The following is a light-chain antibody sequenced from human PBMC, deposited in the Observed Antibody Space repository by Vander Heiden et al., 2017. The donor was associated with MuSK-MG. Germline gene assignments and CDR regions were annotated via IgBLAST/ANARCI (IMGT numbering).Light chain of an antibody. CDR2: GAS. V-gene: IGKV3-15*01. CDR3: QQYNNGSPWT. Sequence: EIVMTQSPATLSVSPGERATLSCRASQSVSSNLAWYQQKPGQAPRLLIYGASTRATAIPARFSGSGSGTEFTLTISSLQSEDFAVYYCQQYNNGSPWTFGQGTKVEIK. CDR1: QSVSSN. J-gene: IGKJ1*01.